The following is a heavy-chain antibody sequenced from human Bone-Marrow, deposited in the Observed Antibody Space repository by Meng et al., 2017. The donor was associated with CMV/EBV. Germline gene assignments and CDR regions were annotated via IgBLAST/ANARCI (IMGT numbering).Heavy chain of an antibody. CDR2: INPNSGGT. CDR1: GYTFTGYY. V-gene: IGHV1-2*02. Sequence: ASVKVSCTASGYTFTGYYMHWVRQAPGQGLEWMGWINPNSGGTNYAQKFQGRVTMTRDTSISTAYMELSRLRSDDTAVYYCARGATGYSSLNWFDPWGQGTLVTVSS. J-gene: IGHJ5*02. D-gene: IGHD6-13*01. CDR3: ARGATGYSSLNWFDP.